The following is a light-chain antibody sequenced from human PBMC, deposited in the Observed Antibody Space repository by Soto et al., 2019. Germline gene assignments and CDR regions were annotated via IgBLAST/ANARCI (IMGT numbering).Light chain of an antibody. J-gene: IGKJ2*01. CDR3: QQYDTSPPLYT. V-gene: IGKV3-20*01. CDR1: QSVDSVY. CDR2: GAS. Sequence: EILLTQSPGTLSLSPGERATLSCRASQSVDSVYLTWYQQKPGQAPRLLIYGASTRAAGIPSRFSGSGSGTDFTLTISRLEPDDFAVYYCQQYDTSPPLYTFGQGTKL.